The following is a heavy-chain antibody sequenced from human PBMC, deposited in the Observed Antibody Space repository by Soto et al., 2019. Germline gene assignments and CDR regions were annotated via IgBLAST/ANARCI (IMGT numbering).Heavy chain of an antibody. CDR1: GGFVSSGSYY. J-gene: IGHJ3*02. CDR2: MSHSGGS. CDR3: ARVERGTATTVVDALDI. V-gene: IGHV4-34*01. Sequence: QVQLQQWGAGLLKPSETLSLTCDVYGGFVSSGSYYWSWIRQPPGKGREWIGEMSHSGGSHFNPSLKSRVTISVDTSKNQFSLKMSSVTAADSAVYYCARVERGTATTVVDALDIWGPGTMVTVSS. D-gene: IGHD1-1*01.